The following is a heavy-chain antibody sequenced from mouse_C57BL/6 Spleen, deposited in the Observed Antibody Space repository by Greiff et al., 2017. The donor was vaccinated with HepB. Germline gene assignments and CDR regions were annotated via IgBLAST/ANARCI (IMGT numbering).Heavy chain of an antibody. CDR3: ARFYPYGSSFDY. V-gene: IGHV1-64*01. Sequence: QVQLQQPGAELVKPGASVKLSCKASGYTFTGYWMHWVKQRPGQGLEWIGMIHPNSGSTNYNEKFKSKATLTVDKSSSTAYMQLSSLTSEDSAVYYCARFYPYGSSFDYWGQGTTLTVSS. CDR1: GYTFTGYW. J-gene: IGHJ2*01. CDR2: IHPNSGST. D-gene: IGHD1-1*01.